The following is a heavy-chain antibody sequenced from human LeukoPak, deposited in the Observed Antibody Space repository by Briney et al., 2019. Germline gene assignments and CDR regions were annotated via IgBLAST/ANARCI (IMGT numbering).Heavy chain of an antibody. J-gene: IGHJ2*01. D-gene: IGHD6-6*01. V-gene: IGHV1-2*02. Sequence: GASVKVSCKASGYTFTGYYMHWVRQAPGQGLEWMGWINPNSGGTNYAQKFQGRVTMTRDTSISTAYMELSRLRSDDTAVYYCARGATARGGYFDLWGRGTLVTVSS. CDR2: INPNSGGT. CDR3: ARGATARGGYFDL. CDR1: GYTFTGYY.